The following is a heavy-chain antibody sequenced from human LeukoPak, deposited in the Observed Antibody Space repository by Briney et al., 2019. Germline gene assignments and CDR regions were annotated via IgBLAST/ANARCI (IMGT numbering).Heavy chain of an antibody. CDR3: ARDRTVDTAMGLFDY. CDR1: GFTFDDYA. CDR2: ISWNSGSI. Sequence: PGRSLRLSCAASGFTFDDYAMHWVRQAPGKGLEWVSGISWNSGSIGYADSVKGRFTISRDNAKNSLYLQMNSLRAEDTAVYYCARDRTVDTAMGLFDYWGQGTLVTVSS. J-gene: IGHJ4*02. V-gene: IGHV3-9*01. D-gene: IGHD5-18*01.